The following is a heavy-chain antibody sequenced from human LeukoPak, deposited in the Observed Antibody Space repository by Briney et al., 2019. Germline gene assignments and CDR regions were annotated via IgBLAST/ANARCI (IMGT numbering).Heavy chain of an antibody. CDR1: GDSICSHY. J-gene: IGHJ3*02. D-gene: IGHD3-22*01. V-gene: IGHV4-59*11. CDR2: IFYVGST. CDR3: ARDYYDSRGEAFDI. Sequence: SETLSLTCTVSGDSICSHYWSWIRQPPGKGLEWIGYIFYVGSTNYNPSIKSRVTISVDTSKNQSSLKLNSVTAADTAVYYCARDYYDSRGEAFDIGGEETVVTVSS.